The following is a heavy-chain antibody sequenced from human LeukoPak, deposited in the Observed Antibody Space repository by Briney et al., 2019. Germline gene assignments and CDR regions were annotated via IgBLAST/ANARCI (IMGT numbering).Heavy chain of an antibody. CDR3: ARDQGRGITMVRGVMGPHSYGMDV. CDR1: GGSFSGYY. D-gene: IGHD3-10*01. Sequence: NPSETLSLTCAVYGGSFSGYYWSWIRQPPGKGLEWIGEINHSGSTNYNPSLKSRVTISVDTSKNQFSLKLSSVTAADTAVYYCARDQGRGITMVRGVMGPHSYGMDVWGQGTTVTVSS. V-gene: IGHV4-34*01. J-gene: IGHJ6*02. CDR2: INHSGST.